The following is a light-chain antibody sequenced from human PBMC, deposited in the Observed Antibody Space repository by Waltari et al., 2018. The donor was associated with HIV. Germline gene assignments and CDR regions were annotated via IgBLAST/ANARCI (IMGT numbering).Light chain of an antibody. CDR2: DVS. V-gene: IGLV2-11*01. CDR1: SGDLGNYNF. Sequence: QSALTQPRSVSGSPGQSVTISCTGTSGDLGNYNFFSWYQHHPATAPNLVIYDVSTRPSGVPDRFSGSKSANTASLTISGLRAEDEADYYCCAYAGGWVFGGGTEVTVL. CDR3: CAYAGGWV. J-gene: IGLJ3*02.